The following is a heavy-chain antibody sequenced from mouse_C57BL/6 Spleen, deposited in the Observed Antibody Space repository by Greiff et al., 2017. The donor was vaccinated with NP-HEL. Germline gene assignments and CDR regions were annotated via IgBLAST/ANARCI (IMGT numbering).Heavy chain of an antibody. D-gene: IGHD2-5*01. V-gene: IGHV1-9*01. CDR3: ARGGGYYSNYFFYAMDY. CDR2: ILPGSGST. CDR1: GYTFTGYW. Sequence: LVESGAELMKPGASVKLSCKATGYTFTGYWIEWVKQRPGHGLEWIGEILPGSGSTNYNEKFKGKATFTADTSSNTAYMQLSSLTTEDSAIYYCARGGGYYSNYFFYAMDYWGQGTSVTVSS. J-gene: IGHJ4*01.